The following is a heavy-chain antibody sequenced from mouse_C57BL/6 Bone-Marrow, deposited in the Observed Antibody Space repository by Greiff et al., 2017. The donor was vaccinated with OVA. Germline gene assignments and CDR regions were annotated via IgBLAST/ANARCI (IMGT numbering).Heavy chain of an antibody. CDR3: ARSGDYDRDFDY. CDR2: IYPRSGNT. Sequence: QVQLQQSGAELARPGASVKLSCKASGYTFTSYGISWVKQRTGQGLEWIGEIYPRSGNTYYNEKFKGKATLTADKSSSTAYMELRSLTSEDSAVYFCARSGDYDRDFDYWGQGTTLTVSS. D-gene: IGHD2-4*01. V-gene: IGHV1-81*01. CDR1: GYTFTSYG. J-gene: IGHJ2*01.